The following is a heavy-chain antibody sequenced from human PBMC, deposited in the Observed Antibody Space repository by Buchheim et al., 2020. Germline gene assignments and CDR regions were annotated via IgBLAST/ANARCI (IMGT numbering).Heavy chain of an antibody. V-gene: IGHV4-38-2*02. D-gene: IGHD3-22*01. CDR3: ARVDSGTYYFDY. J-gene: IGHJ4*02. Sequence: QVQLQESGPGLVKPSETLSLTCTVSGYSISSGYYWGWIRQPPGKGLEWIGSIYHSGSTYYNPSLKSRVTISVDTSKNQLYLKLSSVTAADTAVYYCARVDSGTYYFDYWGQGTL. CDR1: GYSISSGYY. CDR2: IYHSGST.